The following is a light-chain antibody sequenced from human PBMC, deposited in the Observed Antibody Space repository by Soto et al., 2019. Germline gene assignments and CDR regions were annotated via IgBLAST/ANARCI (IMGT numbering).Light chain of an antibody. CDR1: QSVSSY. CDR3: QQRSNWPPWT. V-gene: IGKV3-11*01. Sequence: IVLTQSPATLSLPPGERATLSCRASQSVSSYFAWYQQKPGQAPRPLIYDASNRATGIPARFSGSGSGTDFTLTISSLEPEDFAVYYCQQRSNWPPWTFGQGTKVDIK. CDR2: DAS. J-gene: IGKJ1*01.